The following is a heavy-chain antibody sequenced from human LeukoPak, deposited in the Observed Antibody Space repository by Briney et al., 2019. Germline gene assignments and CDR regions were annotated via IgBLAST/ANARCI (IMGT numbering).Heavy chain of an antibody. Sequence: GGSLRLSCAASGFTLSSYSMNWVRQAPGKGLEWVSSISSSSSYIYYADSVKGRFTISRDNAKNSLYLQMNSLRAEDTAVYYCAGKIRGYSSSWEFDYRGQGTLVTVSS. CDR3: AGKIRGYSSSWEFDY. J-gene: IGHJ4*02. CDR1: GFTLSSYS. CDR2: ISSSSSYI. D-gene: IGHD6-13*01. V-gene: IGHV3-21*01.